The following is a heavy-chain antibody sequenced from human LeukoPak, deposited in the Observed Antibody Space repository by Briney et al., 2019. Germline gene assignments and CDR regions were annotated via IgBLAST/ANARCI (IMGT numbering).Heavy chain of an antibody. CDR3: ATSYTSVDILTGYYLDY. V-gene: IGHV1-2*02. CDR1: GYTFTGYY. Sequence: ASVKVSCKASGYTFTGYYMHWVRKAPGQGLEWVGWINPNSGGTNYAQKFQGRVTMTRDTSISTAYMELSRLRSDDTAVYYCATSYTSVDILTGYYLDYWGQGTLVTVSS. CDR2: INPNSGGT. D-gene: IGHD3-9*01. J-gene: IGHJ4*02.